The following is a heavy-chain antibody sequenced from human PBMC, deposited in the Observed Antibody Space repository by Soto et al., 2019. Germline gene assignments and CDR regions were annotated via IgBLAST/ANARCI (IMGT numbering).Heavy chain of an antibody. D-gene: IGHD3-10*01. CDR2: VYYSVST. J-gene: IGHJ4*02. Sequence: SETLSLTCTVSGVSISSFFWSWIRQPPGKGLEWIGYVYYSVSTNYNPSLKSRVTISVDTSKNQFSLKLNSVTAADTAAYYCAGSRTRGIIIDYWGQGTLVTVSS. CDR3: AGSRTRGIIIDY. V-gene: IGHV4-59*01. CDR1: GVSISSFF.